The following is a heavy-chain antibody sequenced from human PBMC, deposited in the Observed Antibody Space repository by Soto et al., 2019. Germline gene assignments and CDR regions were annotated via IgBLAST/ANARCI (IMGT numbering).Heavy chain of an antibody. CDR1: GGAFSGYD. CDR3: ARDKITGLVDY. D-gene: IGHD2-8*02. J-gene: IGHJ4*02. CDR2: INHSGST. V-gene: IGHV4-34*01. Sequence: QVQLQQWGAGLLKPSETLSLTCAVNGGAFSGYDWTWMRLPRGTGLEWIGEINHSGSTNYHPSLKRRATSSVDTSKNQFSLTLPAVTAAYPAVYYCARDKITGLVDYWGQGTLVTVSS.